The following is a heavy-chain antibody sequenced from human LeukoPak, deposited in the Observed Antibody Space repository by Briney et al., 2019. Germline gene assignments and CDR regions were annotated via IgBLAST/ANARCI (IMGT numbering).Heavy chain of an antibody. CDR1: GDSFSAYY. CDR3: AIHTNVDISSFMDV. J-gene: IGHJ6*03. D-gene: IGHD2-8*01. CDR2: IYSSGNT. Sequence: SDTLSLTCTVSGDSFSAYYWSWIRQPPGRGLEWIGNIYSSGNTNYNPYLKSRVTISVGTSKKQPSLKLTSVTAADTAVYYCAIHTNVDISSFMDVWGKGTTVTVSS. V-gene: IGHV4-4*09.